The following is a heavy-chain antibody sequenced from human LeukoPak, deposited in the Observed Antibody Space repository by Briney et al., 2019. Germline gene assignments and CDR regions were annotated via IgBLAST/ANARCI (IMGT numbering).Heavy chain of an antibody. Sequence: SETLSLTCTVSGGSISSYYWSWIRQPAGKGLEWIGRIYTSGSTNYNPSLKSRVTMSVDTSKNQFSLKLSSVTAADTAVYYCARDSNWGATTYFDYRGQGTLVTVSS. D-gene: IGHD1-26*01. J-gene: IGHJ4*02. CDR3: ARDSNWGATTYFDY. CDR2: IYTSGST. V-gene: IGHV4-4*07. CDR1: GGSISSYY.